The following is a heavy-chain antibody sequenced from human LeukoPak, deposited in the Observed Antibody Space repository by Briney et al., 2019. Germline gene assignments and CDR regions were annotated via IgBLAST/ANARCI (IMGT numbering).Heavy chain of an antibody. CDR2: VSGSGSTT. V-gene: IGHV3-23*01. J-gene: IGHJ4*02. D-gene: IGHD2-21*01. CDR3: AKGTGNSGDFPFDY. CDR1: GFTFNKCA. Sequence: PGGSLRLSCAASGFTFNKCAMGWVRQAPGKGLEWVALVSGSGSTTYYAYSVKGRFTISRYNYKNTLYLQMNSLRAEDTAVYYCAKGTGNSGDFPFDYWGQGTLVTVSS.